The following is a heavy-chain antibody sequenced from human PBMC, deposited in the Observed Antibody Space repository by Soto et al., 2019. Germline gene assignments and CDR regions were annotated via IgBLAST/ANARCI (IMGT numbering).Heavy chain of an antibody. CDR3: ARDAPPPELRFLEWHNYDYNGMDV. V-gene: IGHV1-18*01. D-gene: IGHD3-3*01. CDR1: GYSFTAYG. Sequence: QVQVVQSGDEVKETGASVRVSCKTSGYSFTAYGISWVRQAPGQGLEWMGWISCYNGKTKYAQKVQGRVTMTTDTSTSTAYMEVRSLRSDDTAIYYCARDAPPPELRFLEWHNYDYNGMDVRGQGTTVTVSS. CDR2: ISCYNGKT. J-gene: IGHJ6*02.